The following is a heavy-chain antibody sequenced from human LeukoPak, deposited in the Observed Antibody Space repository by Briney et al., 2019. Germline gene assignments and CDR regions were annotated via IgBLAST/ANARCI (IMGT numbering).Heavy chain of an antibody. CDR2: ISYDGSNK. D-gene: IGHD6-13*01. Sequence: AGGSLRLSCAASGFTFSSYAMHWVRQAPGKGLEWVAVISYDGSNKYYADSVKGRFTISRDNSKNTLYLQMNSLRAEDTAVYYCVKDSTGGGIAATNPAYWGQGTLVTVSS. V-gene: IGHV3-30-3*01. CDR3: VKDSTGGGIAATNPAY. J-gene: IGHJ4*02. CDR1: GFTFSSYA.